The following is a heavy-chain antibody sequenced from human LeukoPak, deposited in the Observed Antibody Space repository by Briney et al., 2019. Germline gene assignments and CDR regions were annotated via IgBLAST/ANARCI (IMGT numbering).Heavy chain of an antibody. D-gene: IGHD2-2*01. Sequence: SETLSLTCTVSGGSISSGGYYWSWIRQHPGKGLEWIGYIYYSGSTYYNPSLKSRVTISVDTSKNQFSLKLSSVTAAGTAVYYCARGYCSSTSCYEVDYWGQGTLVTVSS. CDR2: IYYSGST. CDR1: GGSISSGGYY. J-gene: IGHJ4*02. V-gene: IGHV4-31*03. CDR3: ARGYCSSTSCYEVDY.